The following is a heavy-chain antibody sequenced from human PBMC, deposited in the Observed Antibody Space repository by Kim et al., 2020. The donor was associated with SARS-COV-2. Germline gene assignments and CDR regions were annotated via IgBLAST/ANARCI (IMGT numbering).Heavy chain of an antibody. Sequence: GGSLRLSCAASGFTFSSYAMHWVRQAPGKGLEWVAVISYDGSNKYYADSVKGRFTISRDNSKNTLYLQMNSLRAEDTAVYYCARAVNVLLGPTDWGQGTLVTVSS. CDR2: ISYDGSNK. D-gene: IGHD3-10*01. J-gene: IGHJ4*02. CDR1: GFTFSSYA. CDR3: ARAVNVLLGPTD. V-gene: IGHV3-30*04.